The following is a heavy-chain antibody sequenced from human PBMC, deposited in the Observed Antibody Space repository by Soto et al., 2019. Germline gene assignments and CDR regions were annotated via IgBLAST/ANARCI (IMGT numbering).Heavy chain of an antibody. CDR2: IIPIFGTA. D-gene: IGHD2-8*01. CDR3: ARGGTYGYNEGLNWFDP. J-gene: IGHJ5*02. CDR1: GGTFSSYA. V-gene: IGHV1-69*01. Sequence: QVQLVQSGAEVKKPGSSVKVSCKASGGTFSSYAISWVRQAPGQGLEWMGGIIPIFGTANYAQKFQGRVTITADESMSTAYMELSSLRSEDTAVYYCARGGTYGYNEGLNWFDPWGQGTLVTVSS.